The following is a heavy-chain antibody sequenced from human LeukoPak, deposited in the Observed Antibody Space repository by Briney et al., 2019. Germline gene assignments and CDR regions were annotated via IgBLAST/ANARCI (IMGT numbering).Heavy chain of an antibody. CDR3: ARSQLGVDYYYGMDV. CDR1: GGSISSYY. Sequence: ASETLSLTCTVSGGSISSYYWSWVRQPPGKGLEWIGYIYYSGNTNYNASLKSRVTISVDTSKNQFSLRLTSVTAADTAVYYCARSQLGVDYYYGMDVWGQGTTVTVS. CDR2: IYYSGNT. J-gene: IGHJ6*02. V-gene: IGHV4-59*01. D-gene: IGHD7-27*01.